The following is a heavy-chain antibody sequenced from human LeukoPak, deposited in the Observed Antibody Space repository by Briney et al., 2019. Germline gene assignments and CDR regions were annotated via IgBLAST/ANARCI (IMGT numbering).Heavy chain of an antibody. CDR2: IYPDDSQT. V-gene: IGHV5-51*01. CDR3: AMREMITHNAFDI. CDR1: ANTFSDYW. Sequence: GESLKISCQGSANTFSDYWIGWVRQMPGKGLEWMGVIYPDDSQTTYSPSFERQVTISADKSINTAYLQWNSLKATDTAMYYCAMREMITHNAFDIWGQGTMVTVSA. J-gene: IGHJ3*02. D-gene: IGHD1-14*01.